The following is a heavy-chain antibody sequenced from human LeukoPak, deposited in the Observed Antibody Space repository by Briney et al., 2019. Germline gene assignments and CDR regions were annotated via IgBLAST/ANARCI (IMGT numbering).Heavy chain of an antibody. D-gene: IGHD1-26*01. CDR1: GYTFTSYG. J-gene: IGHJ3*02. V-gene: IGHV1-18*01. CDR3: ARDQAGSGTDAFDI. Sequence: ASVKVSCKASGYTFTSYGISWVRQAPGQGLEWMGWISAYNGNTNYAQKLQGRVTMTTDTSTSTAYMELRSLRSDDTAVYYCARDQAGSGTDAFDIWGQGTMVTVSS. CDR2: ISAYNGNT.